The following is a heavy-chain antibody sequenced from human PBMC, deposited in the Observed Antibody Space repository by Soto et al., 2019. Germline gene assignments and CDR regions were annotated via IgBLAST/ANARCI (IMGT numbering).Heavy chain of an antibody. D-gene: IGHD4-17*01. Sequence: VASVKVSCKASGYTFTSYGISWVRQAPGQGLEWMGWISAYNGNTNYAQKLQGRVTMTTDTSTSTAYMELRSLRSDDTAVYYCARGVPQFTDYGEYWGYYFDYWGQGNLVIVSS. J-gene: IGHJ4*02. CDR1: GYTFTSYG. V-gene: IGHV1-18*01. CDR3: ARGVPQFTDYGEYWGYYFDY. CDR2: ISAYNGNT.